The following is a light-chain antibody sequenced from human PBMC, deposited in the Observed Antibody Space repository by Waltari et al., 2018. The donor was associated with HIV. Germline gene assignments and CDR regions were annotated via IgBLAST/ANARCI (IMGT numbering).Light chain of an antibody. Sequence: QTVVTQEPSLTVSPGGTVTLTCASNTGAVTSGYYPNWFQQKPGKPPRTLMHSTWDKHSGTPARFAGSLLGGKAALTVSGVQPEDEADYYCLLYYSGAWVFGGGTKLTVL. CDR2: STW. J-gene: IGLJ3*02. CDR3: LLYYSGAWV. CDR1: TGAVTSGYY. V-gene: IGLV7-43*01.